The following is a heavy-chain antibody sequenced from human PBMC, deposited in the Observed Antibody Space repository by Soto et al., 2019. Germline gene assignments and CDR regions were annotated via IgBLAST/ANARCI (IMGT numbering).Heavy chain of an antibody. CDR3: ARSLIAAPYYYYGMDV. Sequence: QVQLQESGPGLVKPSETLSLTCTVSGGSISSYYWSWIRQPAGKGLEWIGRIYTSGSTNYNPSLKSRVTMSVDTSKNQVALKLSSVTAADTAVYYCARSLIAAPYYYYGMDVWGQGTTVTVSS. D-gene: IGHD2-21*01. CDR2: IYTSGST. J-gene: IGHJ6*02. V-gene: IGHV4-4*07. CDR1: GGSISSYY.